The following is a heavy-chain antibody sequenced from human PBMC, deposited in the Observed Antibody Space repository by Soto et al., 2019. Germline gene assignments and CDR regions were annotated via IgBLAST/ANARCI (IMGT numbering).Heavy chain of an antibody. CDR1: GVTFSNAG. CDR2: IKSKTDGGTT. D-gene: IGHD3-3*01. J-gene: IGHJ4*02. V-gene: IGHV3-15*01. Sequence: GGSLRLSCSASGVTFSNAGMSWVRPNPVKGLEWVGRIKSKTDGGTTDYAAPVKGRFTISRDDSKNTLYLQMNSLKTEDTAVYYCTTEEYITIFGVDDYWGQGTLVTVSS. CDR3: TTEEYITIFGVDDY.